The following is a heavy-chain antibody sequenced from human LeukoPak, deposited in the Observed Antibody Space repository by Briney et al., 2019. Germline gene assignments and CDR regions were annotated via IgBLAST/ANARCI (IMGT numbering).Heavy chain of an antibody. Sequence: PGGSLRLSCAASGFTFSDYYMSWLRQAPGKGLECISYISSSGRVMYYADSMKGRFTISRDNAKNSLYLELNSLRADDTAVYFCARVPFYYDSGSCLDYWGQGTLVTVSS. V-gene: IGHV3-11*01. D-gene: IGHD3-10*01. J-gene: IGHJ4*02. CDR3: ARVPFYYDSGSCLDY. CDR1: GFTFSDYY. CDR2: ISSSGRVM.